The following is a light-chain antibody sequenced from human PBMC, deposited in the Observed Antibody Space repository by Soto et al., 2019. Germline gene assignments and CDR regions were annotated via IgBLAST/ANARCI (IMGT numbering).Light chain of an antibody. V-gene: IGKV1-33*01. CDR3: QQYDNLLFT. CDR1: QDISNY. J-gene: IGKJ3*01. CDR2: DAS. Sequence: DIQMTQSPSSLSASVGDSVTITCQASQDISNYLNWYQQKPGKAPKLLIYDASNLETGVPSRFSGSGSGTDFTFTISSLQPEDIATYYCQQYDNLLFTVGPGTKVDIK.